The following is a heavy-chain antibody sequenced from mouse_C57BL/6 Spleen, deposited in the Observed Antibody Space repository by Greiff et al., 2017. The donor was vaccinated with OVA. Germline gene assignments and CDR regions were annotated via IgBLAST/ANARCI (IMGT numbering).Heavy chain of an antibody. CDR3: TTDGYYDAMDY. CDR2: IDPENGDT. J-gene: IGHJ4*01. V-gene: IGHV14-4*01. Sequence: VQLQQSGAELVRPGASVKLSCTASGFNIKDDYMHWVKQRPEQGLEWIGWIDPENGDTEYASKFQGKATITADTSSNTAYLQLSSLTSEDTAVYYCTTDGYYDAMDYWGQGTSVTASS. D-gene: IGHD2-3*01. CDR1: GFNIKDDY.